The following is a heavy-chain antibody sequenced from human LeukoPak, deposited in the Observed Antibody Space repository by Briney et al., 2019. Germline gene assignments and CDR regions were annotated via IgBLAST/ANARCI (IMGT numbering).Heavy chain of an antibody. CDR2: MFGNGGT. CDR3: ARHPAGSYYDGPGDAFDI. D-gene: IGHD3-22*01. Sequence: PSETLSLTCSVSGGSMSSDYWSWIRQSPGKGLEWIGRMFGNGGTNYSPSFQRRATMSVDTSTRRLSLRLNSVTAADTAVYYCARHPAGSYYDGPGDAFDIWGQGTMVTVSS. J-gene: IGHJ3*02. CDR1: GGSMSSDY. V-gene: IGHV4-59*08.